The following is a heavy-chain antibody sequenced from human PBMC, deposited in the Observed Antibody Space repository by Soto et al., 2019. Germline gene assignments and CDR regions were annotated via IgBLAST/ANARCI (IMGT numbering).Heavy chain of an antibody. Sequence: QVQLVQSGAEVKRPGASVKVSCKASAYTFTDYYIHWVRQAPGQGLEWMGLINPSGGTTTYLQKFQGRVTMTRDTSTSTVYMDLSNLRSEDTAVYDCARGSSLGLEYWGQGTLVTVSS. V-gene: IGHV1-46*01. CDR2: INPSGGTT. CDR3: ARGSSLGLEY. CDR1: AYTFTDYY. J-gene: IGHJ4*02. D-gene: IGHD7-27*01.